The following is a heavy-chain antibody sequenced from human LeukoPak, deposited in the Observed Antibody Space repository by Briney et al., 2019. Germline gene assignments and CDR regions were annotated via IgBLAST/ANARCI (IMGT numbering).Heavy chain of an antibody. J-gene: IGHJ5*02. D-gene: IGHD2-8*02. CDR1: GFTFSSYS. CDR2: ISGSSTYI. CDR3: AKSACTGRGRYPPALNWFDP. V-gene: IGHV3-21*01. Sequence: GESLRLSCAASGFTFSSYSMTWVRQAPGKGLEWVSSISGSSTYIYYADSVKGRFTISRDDAKNSLYLQMNSLRAEDTAVYYCAKSACTGRGRYPPALNWFDPWGQGTLVTVSS.